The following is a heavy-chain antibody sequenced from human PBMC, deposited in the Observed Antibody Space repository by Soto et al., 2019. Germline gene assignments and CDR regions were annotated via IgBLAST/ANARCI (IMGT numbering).Heavy chain of an antibody. V-gene: IGHV1-2*04. J-gene: IGHJ6*02. Sequence: SVHISWAGDRWTSTGDYMLWRGPASVQVQEWMGFICPNSGGTNYEQKFQGWVTMTSDTSISTAYMELSRLRSDDTAVYYCARDSVPVLTYYDFWRGPNYYYYGIDVWGQGTAVTVSS. D-gene: IGHD3-3*01. CDR1: RWTSTGDY. CDR2: ICPNSGGT. CDR3: ARDSVPVLTYYDFWRGPNYYYYGIDV.